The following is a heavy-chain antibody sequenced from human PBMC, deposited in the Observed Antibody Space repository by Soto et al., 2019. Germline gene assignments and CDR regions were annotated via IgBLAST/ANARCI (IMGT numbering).Heavy chain of an antibody. CDR1: GGSIGSGDYY. Sequence: SETLSLTCTVSGGSIGSGDYYWSWIRQPPGKGLEWIGSIYYSGSTYYNPSLKSRVTISVDTSKNQFSLKLSSVTAADTAVYYCARLSIAGGGDYYYGMDVWGQGTTVTVSS. V-gene: IGHV4-39*01. D-gene: IGHD6-6*01. CDR2: IYYSGST. CDR3: ARLSIAGGGDYYYGMDV. J-gene: IGHJ6*02.